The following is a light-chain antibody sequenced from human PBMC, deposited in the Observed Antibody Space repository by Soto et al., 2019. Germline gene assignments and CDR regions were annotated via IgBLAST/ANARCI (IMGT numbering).Light chain of an antibody. CDR2: GAS. V-gene: IGKV3-15*01. Sequence: EVVMTQCPAALSVSPGERATLSCRASQSINSNLAWYQQKPGQAPRHLVYGASNMATGIPARFSGTGSGTEFTLTISSLQSEDFAVYYCQQYNTWPGWTFGQGTKVEIK. CDR3: QQYNTWPGWT. J-gene: IGKJ1*01. CDR1: QSINSN.